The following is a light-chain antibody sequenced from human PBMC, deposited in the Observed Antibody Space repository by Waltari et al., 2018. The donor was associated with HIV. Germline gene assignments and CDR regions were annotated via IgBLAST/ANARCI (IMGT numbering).Light chain of an antibody. J-gene: IGLJ3*02. CDR2: GDT. CDR3: QSYDSGLSVV. CDR1: SSNIGAGID. V-gene: IGLV1-40*01. Sequence: QSVLTQPPSVSGAPGQRVTISCTGNSSNIGAGIDVHWYQQLPETAPKLLIYGDTNRPSGVPDRFSGSKSGTSASLAITGLQAEDEAYYYCQSYDSGLSVVFGGGTKLTVL.